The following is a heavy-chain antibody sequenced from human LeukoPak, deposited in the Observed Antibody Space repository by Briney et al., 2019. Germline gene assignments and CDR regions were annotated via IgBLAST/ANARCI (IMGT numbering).Heavy chain of an antibody. CDR2: INPNSGGT. Sequence: ASVTVSFKASGYTFTYYYMHWVRQAPGQGLEGMGWINPNSGGTNYAQKFQGRVTMTTDTSISTAYMEVSRLRSDDTAVYYCARVRIGQQLDKYYYYAMDVWGQGTTVTVSS. J-gene: IGHJ6*02. D-gene: IGHD6-13*01. CDR3: ARVRIGQQLDKYYYYAMDV. V-gene: IGHV1-2*02. CDR1: GYTFTYYY.